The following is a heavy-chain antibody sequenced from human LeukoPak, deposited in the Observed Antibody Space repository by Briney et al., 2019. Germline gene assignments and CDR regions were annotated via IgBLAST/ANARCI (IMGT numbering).Heavy chain of an antibody. CDR3: ATNPADCRYCSSTSCYCQDEENYYYYYMDV. Sequence: GASVKVSCKASGGTFSSYAISWVRQAPGQGLEWMGRIIPILGIANYAQKFQGRVTITADKSTSTAYMELSSLRSEDTAVYYCATNPADCRYCSSTSCYCQDEENYYYYYMDVWGKGTTVTVSS. J-gene: IGHJ6*03. CDR1: GGTFSSYA. CDR2: IIPILGIA. V-gene: IGHV1-69*04. D-gene: IGHD2-2*01.